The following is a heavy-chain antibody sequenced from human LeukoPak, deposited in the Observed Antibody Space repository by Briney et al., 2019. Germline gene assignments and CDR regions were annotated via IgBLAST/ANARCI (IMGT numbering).Heavy chain of an antibody. CDR2: IYYSGST. CDR1: GGSISRYY. CDR3: ASGSSGGNPYYFDY. V-gene: IGHV4-59*01. D-gene: IGHD6-19*01. J-gene: IGHJ4*02. Sequence: SETLSLTCTVSGGSISRYYWSWIRQPPGKGLEWIGYIYYSGSTNYTPSLKCRVTISVDTSKSQFSLKLSSVTAADTAVYYCASGSSGGNPYYFDYWGQGTLVTVSS.